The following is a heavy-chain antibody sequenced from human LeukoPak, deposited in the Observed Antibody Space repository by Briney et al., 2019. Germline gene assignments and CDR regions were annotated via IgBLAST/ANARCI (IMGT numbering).Heavy chain of an antibody. CDR2: FYHSEHT. D-gene: IGHD6-6*01. CDR3: ARVRQLGLDAFDI. Sequence: SETLSLTCTVSGGSISNDYWCWIRQPPGKGLEWLGCFYHSEHTSYNPSLKSRVTISVDTSKNQFSLKLSSVTAADTAVYYCARVRQLGLDAFDIWGQGTMVTVSS. J-gene: IGHJ3*02. V-gene: IGHV4-59*01. CDR1: GGSISNDY.